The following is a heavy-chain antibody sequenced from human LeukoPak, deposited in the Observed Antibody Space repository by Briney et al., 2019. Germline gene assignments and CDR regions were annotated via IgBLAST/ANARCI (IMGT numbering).Heavy chain of an antibody. Sequence: SETLSLTCAVYGGSFSGYYWSWIRQPPGKGLEWIGEINHSGSTNYNPSLKSRVTISVDTSKNQFSLKLSSVTTADTAVYYCARAGRYDFWSGYPPRGGYYYMDVWGKGTTVTVSS. J-gene: IGHJ6*03. CDR2: INHSGST. D-gene: IGHD3-3*01. V-gene: IGHV4-34*01. CDR1: GGSFSGYY. CDR3: ARAGRYDFWSGYPPRGGYYYMDV.